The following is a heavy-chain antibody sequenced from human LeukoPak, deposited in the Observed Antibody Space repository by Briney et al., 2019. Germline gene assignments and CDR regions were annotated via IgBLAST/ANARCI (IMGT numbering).Heavy chain of an antibody. CDR1: GFTFSSYG. CDR2: ISYDGSNK. J-gene: IGHJ4*02. D-gene: IGHD3-9*01. V-gene: IGHV3-30*18. CDR3: AKDGADILTGYNYFDY. Sequence: GRSLRLSCAASGFTFSSYGMHWVRQAPGKGLEWVAVISYDGSNKYYADSVKGGFTISRDNSKSTLYLQMNSLRAEDTAVYYCAKDGADILTGYNYFDYWGQGTLVTVSS.